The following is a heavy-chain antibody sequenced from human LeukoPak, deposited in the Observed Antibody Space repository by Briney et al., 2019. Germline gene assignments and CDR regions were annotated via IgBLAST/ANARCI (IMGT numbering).Heavy chain of an antibody. D-gene: IGHD3-16*01. CDR2: IKHDGSEK. V-gene: IGHV3-7*01. CDR1: GLTLSGQW. Sequence: GGSLRLSCAASGLTLSGQWMNWVRQAPGQGLEWVANIKHDGSEKYYVDSVKGRFAISRDDAKNSLSLQMNSVRAEDTAVYYCAYTNNLKYWGQGTLVTVSS. J-gene: IGHJ4*02. CDR3: AYTNNLKY.